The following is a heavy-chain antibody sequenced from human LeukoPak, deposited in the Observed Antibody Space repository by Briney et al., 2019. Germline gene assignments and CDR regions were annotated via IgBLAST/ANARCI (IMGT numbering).Heavy chain of an antibody. V-gene: IGHV3-30*03. CDR3: ARDRKQLWFGSSSWFDP. Sequence: SGGSLRLSCTASGFTFSSYGMHWVRQAPGKGLEWVTVISYDGSNIYYADSVKGRFAISRDNSKNTLYLQMNSLRPNDTAVYYCARDRKQLWFGSSSWFDPWGQGTLVTVSS. CDR1: GFTFSSYG. J-gene: IGHJ5*02. CDR2: ISYDGSNI. D-gene: IGHD5-18*01.